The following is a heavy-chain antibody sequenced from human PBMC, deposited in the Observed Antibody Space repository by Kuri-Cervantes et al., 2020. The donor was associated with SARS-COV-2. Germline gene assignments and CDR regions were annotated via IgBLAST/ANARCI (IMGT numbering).Heavy chain of an antibody. CDR3: ATGDSSWYRYIRNTYYFDY. CDR2: IIPILGIA. CDR1: GGTFSSYA. Sequence: SVKVSCKASGGTFSSYAISWVRQAPGQGFEWMGGIIPILGIANYAQKFQGRVTITADKSTSTAYMELSSLRSEDTAVYYCATGDSSWYRYIRNTYYFDYWGQGTLVTVSS. D-gene: IGHD6-13*01. J-gene: IGHJ4*02. V-gene: IGHV1-69*10.